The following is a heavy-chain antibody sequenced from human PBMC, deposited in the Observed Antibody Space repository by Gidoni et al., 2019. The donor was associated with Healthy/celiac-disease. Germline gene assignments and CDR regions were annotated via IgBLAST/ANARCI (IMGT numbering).Heavy chain of an antibody. J-gene: IGHJ6*02. V-gene: IGHV1-24*01. CDR3: ATPLYIGGFQADYYGMDV. D-gene: IGHD2-15*01. CDR2: FDPEDGET. Sequence: QVQLVQSGAEVKKPGASVKVSCKVSGYTLTELSMHWVRQAPGKGLEWMGGFDPEDGETIYAQKFQGRVTMTEDTSTDTAYMELSSLRSEDTAVYYCATPLYIGGFQADYYGMDVWGQGTTVTVSS. CDR1: GYTLTELS.